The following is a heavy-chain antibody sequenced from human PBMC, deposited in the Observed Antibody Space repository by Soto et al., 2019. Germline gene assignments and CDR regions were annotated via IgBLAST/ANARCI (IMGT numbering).Heavy chain of an antibody. D-gene: IGHD4-17*01. V-gene: IGHV1-69*06. J-gene: IGHJ3*02. Sequence: QVQLVQSGAEVKKPGSSVKVSCKASGGTFSSYAISWVRQAPGQGLEWMGGIIPIFGTANYAQKFQGRVTITADKSTSTAYMELSSLRSEDTAVYYCARASLGHYGDYAGMFAFDIWGQGTMVTVSS. CDR1: GGTFSSYA. CDR2: IIPIFGTA. CDR3: ARASLGHYGDYAGMFAFDI.